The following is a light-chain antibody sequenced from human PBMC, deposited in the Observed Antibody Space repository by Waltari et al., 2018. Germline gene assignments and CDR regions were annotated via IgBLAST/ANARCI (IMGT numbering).Light chain of an antibody. J-gene: IGLJ2*01. V-gene: IGLV2-14*03. CDR3: SSFTTSSTVV. Sequence: QSSLTQPASVSGSPGQSITISCTGTSSDFGGYHYVSWYQHHPGKVPKLIIFDVRKRPSGVSNRFSGSKSGNTASLTVAGLQTEDEADYYCSSFTTSSTVVFGGGTKLTVL. CDR2: DVR. CDR1: SSDFGGYHY.